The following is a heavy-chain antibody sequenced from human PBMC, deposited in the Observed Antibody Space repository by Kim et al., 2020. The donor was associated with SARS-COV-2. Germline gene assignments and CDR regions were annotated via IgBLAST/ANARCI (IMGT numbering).Heavy chain of an antibody. CDR3: ARGIGYCSSTSCPTWFDP. J-gene: IGHJ5*02. CDR2: NSAYNGNT. D-gene: IGHD2-2*01. Sequence: WMGWNSAYNGNTNYAQKLQGRVTMTTEPSTSTAYMELRSMRSDDTAVYYCARGIGYCSSTSCPTWFDPWGQGTLVTVSS. V-gene: IGHV1-18*01.